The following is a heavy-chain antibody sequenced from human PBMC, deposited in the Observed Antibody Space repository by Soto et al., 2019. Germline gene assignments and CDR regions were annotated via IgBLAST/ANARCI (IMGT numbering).Heavy chain of an antibody. V-gene: IGHV4-59*01. J-gene: IGHJ5*02. CDR3: ARDPVDGYAFFDS. Sequence: QVQLQESGPGLVQASETLSLTCSISGGSMRGYHWNWIRQTPGKGVEWIGYLHNSGNPTYSSSLKSRVTISVDMSDKQSSLKLASVTAADPAVYWCARDPVDGYAFFDSWGQGVLVTVSS. CDR2: LHNSGNP. CDR1: GGSMRGYH. D-gene: IGHD5-12*01.